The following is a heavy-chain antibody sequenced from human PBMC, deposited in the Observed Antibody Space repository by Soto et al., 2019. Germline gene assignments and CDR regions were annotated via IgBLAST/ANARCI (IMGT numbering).Heavy chain of an antibody. CDR2: IKQDGSET. CDR3: ARECDFWSVSSLEY. Sequence: EVQLVESGGGLVQPGGSLRLSCAASGFTFSNYWMSWVRQAPGKGLEWVAKIKQDGSETYYVDSVKGRCTISRDNAKNSLFLQVNSLGAADTAVYYCARECDFWSVSSLEYWGQGTLVTVSS. V-gene: IGHV3-7*01. J-gene: IGHJ4*02. CDR1: GFTFSNYW. D-gene: IGHD3-3*01.